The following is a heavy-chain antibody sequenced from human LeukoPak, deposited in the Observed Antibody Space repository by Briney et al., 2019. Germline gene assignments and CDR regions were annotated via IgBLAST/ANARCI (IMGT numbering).Heavy chain of an antibody. Sequence: GGSLRLSCAASGFTFSSYAMHRVRQAPGKGLEWVAVISYDGSNKYYADSVKGRFTISRDNSKNTLYLQMNSLRAEDTAVYYCAGLRAFDIWGQGTMVTVSS. CDR3: AGLRAFDI. CDR2: ISYDGSNK. CDR1: GFTFSSYA. J-gene: IGHJ3*02. V-gene: IGHV3-30-3*01.